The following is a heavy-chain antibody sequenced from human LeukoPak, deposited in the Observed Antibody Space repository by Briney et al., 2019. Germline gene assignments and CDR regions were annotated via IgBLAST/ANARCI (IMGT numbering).Heavy chain of an antibody. CDR3: ASEMATTDYFDY. Sequence: GESLRLSCAGSGFNLRIYAMNWVRQAPGKGLEWVSSISSSSSYIYYADSVKGRFTISRDNAKNSLYLQMNSLRAEDTAVYYCASEMATTDYFDYWGQGTLVTVSS. CDR2: ISSSSSYI. D-gene: IGHD5-24*01. V-gene: IGHV3-21*01. CDR1: GFNLRIYA. J-gene: IGHJ4*02.